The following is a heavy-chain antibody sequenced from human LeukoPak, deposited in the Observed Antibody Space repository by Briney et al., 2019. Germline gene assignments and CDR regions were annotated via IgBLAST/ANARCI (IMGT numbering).Heavy chain of an antibody. CDR3: VRGVGTTSNDY. CDR1: GFTFSSYW. J-gene: IGHJ4*02. Sequence: GGSLRLSCAASGFTFSSYWMHWVRQAPGKGLVWVSRINSDGSITTYVDSVKGRFTISRDNAKNTLYLQMNSLRAEDTAMYYCVRGVGTTSNDYWGQGTRVTVSS. V-gene: IGHV3-74*01. CDR2: INSDGSIT. D-gene: IGHD1-26*01.